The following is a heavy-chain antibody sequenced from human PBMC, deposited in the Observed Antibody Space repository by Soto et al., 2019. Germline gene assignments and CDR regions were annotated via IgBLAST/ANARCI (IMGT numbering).Heavy chain of an antibody. Sequence: EVQLVESGGGLIQPGWSLRLSCEASGCSFNTYAMNWVRQAPGKGLEWISYISSSSSRIYYADSVKGRFTLSRDNAKNSLYLQMNSLRAEDTAVYYSASDPGIAAAGMDYWGQGTLVTVSS. CDR1: GCSFNTYA. D-gene: IGHD6-25*01. CDR2: ISSSSSRI. J-gene: IGHJ4*02. V-gene: IGHV3-48*04. CDR3: ASDPGIAAAGMDY.